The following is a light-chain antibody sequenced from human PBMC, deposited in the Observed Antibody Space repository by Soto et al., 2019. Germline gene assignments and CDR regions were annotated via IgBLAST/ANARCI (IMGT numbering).Light chain of an antibody. CDR2: VAS. Sequence: DIQMTQSPSSLAASLADTLTITCLASQGIRNDLGWYQQKPGKAPKRLIYVASSLQSGVPSRFSGSGSGTEFTLTISSLQTEDFATYYCIQHNSYPWTFGQGTKVDIK. J-gene: IGKJ1*01. CDR1: QGIRND. V-gene: IGKV1-17*01. CDR3: IQHNSYPWT.